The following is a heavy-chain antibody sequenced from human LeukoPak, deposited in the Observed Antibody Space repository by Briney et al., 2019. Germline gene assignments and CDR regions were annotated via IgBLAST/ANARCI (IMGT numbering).Heavy chain of an antibody. J-gene: IGHJ6*03. D-gene: IGHD6-13*01. CDR2: TYYRSKWYN. CDR1: GDSVSSNSAA. V-gene: IGHV6-1*01. Sequence: TLSLTCAISGDSVSSNSAAWNWIRQSPSRGLEWLGRTYYRSKWYNEYAVSVKSRITINPGTSKNQFSLQLNSVTPDDTAVYYCARDPNFIAAAGTRYYYYYYMDVWGKGTTVTVSS. CDR3: ARDPNFIAAAGTRYYYYYYMDV.